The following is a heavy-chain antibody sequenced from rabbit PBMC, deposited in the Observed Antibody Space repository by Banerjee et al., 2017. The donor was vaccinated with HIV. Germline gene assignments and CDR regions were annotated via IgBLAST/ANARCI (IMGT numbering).Heavy chain of an antibody. D-gene: IGHD4-1*01. V-gene: IGHV1S40*01. Sequence: QSLEESGGDLVKPGASLTLTCTASGFSFSSTYWRCWVRQAPGKGLEWIACIYAGSSGSTYYASWAKGRFTISKTSSTTVTLQMTSLTAADTATYFCARDLAGVIGWNFGLWGPGTLVTVS. CDR1: GFSFSSTYW. CDR3: ARDLAGVIGWNFGL. J-gene: IGHJ4*01. CDR2: IYAGSSGST.